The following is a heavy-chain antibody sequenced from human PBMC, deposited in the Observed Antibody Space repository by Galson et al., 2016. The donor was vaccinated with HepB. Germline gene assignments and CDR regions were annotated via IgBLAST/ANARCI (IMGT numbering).Heavy chain of an antibody. D-gene: IGHD3-3*01. Sequence: SLRLSCAASGFTFSNAWMTWVRQAPGKGLEWVGHIKSKTDGGKTEHAAPVKGRFTISRDDSKNTLYLEMNSLKIEDTAVYYCIPTVSFRSGPYGIQVWGQGTTVTVSS. J-gene: IGHJ6*02. CDR3: IPTVSFRSGPYGIQV. CDR2: IKSKTDGGKT. V-gene: IGHV3-15*01. CDR1: GFTFSNAW.